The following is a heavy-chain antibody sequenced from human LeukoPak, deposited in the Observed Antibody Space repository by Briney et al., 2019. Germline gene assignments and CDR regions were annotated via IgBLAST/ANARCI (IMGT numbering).Heavy chain of an antibody. CDR1: GGSISSHY. CDR2: IYYSGST. CDR3: ARARPRDSGYDHYYYYMDV. V-gene: IGHV4-59*11. Sequence: SETLSLTCTVSGGSISSHYWSWIRQPPGKGLEWIGYIYYSGSTNYNPSLKSRVTISVDTSKNQFSLKLSSVTAADTAVYYCARARPRDSGYDHYYYYMDVWGKGTTDTVSS. D-gene: IGHD3-22*01. J-gene: IGHJ6*03.